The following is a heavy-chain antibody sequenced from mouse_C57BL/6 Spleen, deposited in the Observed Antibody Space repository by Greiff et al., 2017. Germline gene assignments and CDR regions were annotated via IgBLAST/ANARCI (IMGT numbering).Heavy chain of an antibody. V-gene: IGHV1-82*01. J-gene: IGHJ2*01. CDR3: APYYGSSYDYFDY. CDR1: GYAFSSSW. Sequence: VQLVESGPELVKPGASVKISCKASGYAFSSSWMNWVKQRPGKGLEWIGRIYPGDGDTNYNGKFKGKATLTADKSSSTAYMQLSSLTSEDSAVYFCAPYYGSSYDYFDYWGQGTTLTVSS. D-gene: IGHD1-1*01. CDR2: IYPGDGDT.